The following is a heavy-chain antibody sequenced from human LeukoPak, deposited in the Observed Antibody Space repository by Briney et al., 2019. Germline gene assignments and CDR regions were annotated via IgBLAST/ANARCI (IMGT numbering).Heavy chain of an antibody. CDR1: GYTFTSYG. CDR2: ISAYNGNT. D-gene: IGHD3-3*01. Sequence: GASVKVSCKASGYTFTSYGISWVRQAPGQGLERMGWISAYNGNTNYAQKFQGRVTITTDESTSTAYMELSSLRSEDTAVYYCARAGSYWSGYYLPADYWGQGTLVTVSS. V-gene: IGHV1-18*01. CDR3: ARAGSYWSGYYLPADY. J-gene: IGHJ4*02.